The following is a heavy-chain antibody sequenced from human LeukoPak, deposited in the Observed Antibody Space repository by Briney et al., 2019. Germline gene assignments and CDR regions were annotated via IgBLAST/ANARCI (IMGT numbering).Heavy chain of an antibody. CDR3: AKGHGAADG. V-gene: IGHV3-30*02. CDR2: IRYDESNK. D-gene: IGHD6-13*01. CDR1: GFTFSSYG. J-gene: IGHJ4*02. Sequence: GGSLRLSCAASGFTFSSYGMHWVRQAPGKGLEWVAFIRYDESNKYHADSVKGRFTISRDNSKNTLYLQMNSLRAEDTAVYYCAKGHGAADGWGQETLVTVSS.